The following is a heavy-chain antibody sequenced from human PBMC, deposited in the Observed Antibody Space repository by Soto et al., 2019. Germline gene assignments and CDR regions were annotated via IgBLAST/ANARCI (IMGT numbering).Heavy chain of an antibody. Sequence: SETLSVTCTVSGDSVSKYYWNWIRQPAGKGLEWIGRIHSTRSPNYNPSLKSRVTMSVDTSKNQFSLKLNLTSVTAADTAVYYCARSPAYGDYANLDTWGQGTLVTV. CDR1: GDSVSKYY. V-gene: IGHV4-4*07. D-gene: IGHD4-17*01. CDR2: IHSTRSP. CDR3: ARSPAYGDYANLDT. J-gene: IGHJ5*02.